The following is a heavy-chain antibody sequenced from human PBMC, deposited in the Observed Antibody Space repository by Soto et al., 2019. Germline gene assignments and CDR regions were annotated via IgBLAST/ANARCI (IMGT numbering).Heavy chain of an antibody. J-gene: IGHJ4*02. CDR2: ISGSGGST. V-gene: IGHV3-23*01. D-gene: IGHD1-26*01. CDR3: AKGGVGATTLDY. Sequence: EVQLLESGGGLVQPGGSLRLSCAASGFTFSSYDMSWVRQAPGKGLEWVSAISGSGGSTYYADSVKGRFTISRDNSKNTLYLQMNSLRAEATAVYYCAKGGVGATTLDYWGQGTLVTVSS. CDR1: GFTFSSYD.